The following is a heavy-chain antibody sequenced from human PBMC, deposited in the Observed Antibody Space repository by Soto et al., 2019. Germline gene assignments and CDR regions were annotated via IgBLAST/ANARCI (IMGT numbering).Heavy chain of an antibody. CDR2: INGYNGNT. Sequence: QVQLEQSGAEVKKPGDSMKVSCKVSGSTFTPYGITWVGRPPGQGLEWMGWINGYNGNTDYPQKLQGRVTMTTDTSTSTAYMELRSLRSDDTAVYYCAREGSAPYYYYGMDVWGQGTTVTVSS. D-gene: IGHD6-19*01. J-gene: IGHJ6*02. V-gene: IGHV1-18*01. CDR1: GSTFTPYG. CDR3: AREGSAPYYYYGMDV.